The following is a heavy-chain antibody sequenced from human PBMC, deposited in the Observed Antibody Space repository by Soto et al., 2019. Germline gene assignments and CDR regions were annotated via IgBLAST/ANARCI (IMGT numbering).Heavy chain of an antibody. J-gene: IGHJ4*02. V-gene: IGHV4-31*03. CDR1: GGSISSGGYY. Sequence: SETLSLTCTVAGGSISSGGYYWSWIRQHPGKGLEWIGYIYYSGSTYYNPSLKSRVTISVDTSKNQFSLKLSSVTAADTAVYYCARVPDYYDSSGYYYGAVDYWGQGTLVTVSS. CDR3: ARVPDYYDSSGYYYGAVDY. CDR2: IYYSGST. D-gene: IGHD3-22*01.